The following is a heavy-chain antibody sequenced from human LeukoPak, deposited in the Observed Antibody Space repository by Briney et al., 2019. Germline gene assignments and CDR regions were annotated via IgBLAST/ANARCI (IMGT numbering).Heavy chain of an antibody. V-gene: IGHV3-30*02. CDR1: GFTFSSYG. D-gene: IGHD3-10*01. J-gene: IGHJ4*02. CDR3: AKDSLDRVFRGVRSSLGY. Sequence: GGSLRLSCAASGFTFSSYGMHWVHQAPGKGLEWVAFIRYDGSDKYYADSVKGRFTISRDSSKNTLYLQMNSLRAEDTAVYYCAKDSLDRVFRGVRSSLGYWGQGTLVTVSS. CDR2: IRYDGSDK.